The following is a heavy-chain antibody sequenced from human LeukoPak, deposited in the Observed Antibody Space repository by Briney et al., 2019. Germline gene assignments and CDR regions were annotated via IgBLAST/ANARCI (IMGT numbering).Heavy chain of an antibody. CDR2: IYPGDSDT. CDR3: ARRAGSSWYKGVDY. CDR1: GYSFTKYW. J-gene: IGHJ4*02. V-gene: IGHV5-51*01. D-gene: IGHD6-13*01. Sequence: GESLKISCKASGYSFTKYWIGWVRQMSGKGPEWMGIIYPGDSDTRYSPSFQGQVTILADKSISTAYLQWSSLKASDTAMYYCARRAGSSWYKGVDYWGQGTLVTVSS.